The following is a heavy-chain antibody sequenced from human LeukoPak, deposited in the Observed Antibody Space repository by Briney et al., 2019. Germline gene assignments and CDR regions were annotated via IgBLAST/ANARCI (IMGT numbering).Heavy chain of an antibody. CDR3: ARVHGWAFDY. V-gene: IGHV3-72*01. D-gene: IGHD1-26*01. CDR2: IRHKADSYTT. Sequence: GGSLRLSCAASAFTFSAHYMDWVRQAPGKGLEWVGRIRHKADSYTTEYAASVKGRFTISRDDSKNSLNLQMNSLTTEDTAVYYCARVHGWAFDYWGQGTLVTVSS. J-gene: IGHJ4*02. CDR1: AFTFSAHY.